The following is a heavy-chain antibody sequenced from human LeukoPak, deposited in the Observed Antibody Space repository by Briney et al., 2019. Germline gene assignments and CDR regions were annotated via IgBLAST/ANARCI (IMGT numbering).Heavy chain of an antibody. CDR2: ISGSGGST. D-gene: IGHD3-10*01. V-gene: IGHV3-23*01. CDR3: ASSEIRGPYYMDV. CDR1: GFTFSSYA. Sequence: PGGSLRLSCAASGFTFSSYAMSWVRQAPGKGLEWVSAISGSGGSTYYADSVKGRFTISRDNSKNTLYLQMNSLRAEDTAVYYCASSEIRGPYYMDVWGKGTTVTISS. J-gene: IGHJ6*03.